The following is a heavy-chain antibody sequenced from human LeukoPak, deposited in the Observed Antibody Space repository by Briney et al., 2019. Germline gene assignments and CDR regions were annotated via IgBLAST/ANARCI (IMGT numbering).Heavy chain of an antibody. J-gene: IGHJ4*02. V-gene: IGHV1-2*02. CDR3: ARVMHTGNCYDSSGYYPDY. D-gene: IGHD3-22*01. CDR2: INPNSGGT. Sequence: GASVKVSCKASGYTFTGYYMHWVRQAPGQGLEWMGWINPNSGGTNYAQKFQGRVTMTRDTSISTAYMELSRLRSDDTAVYYCARVMHTGNCYDSSGYYPDYWGQGTLVTVSS. CDR1: GYTFTGYY.